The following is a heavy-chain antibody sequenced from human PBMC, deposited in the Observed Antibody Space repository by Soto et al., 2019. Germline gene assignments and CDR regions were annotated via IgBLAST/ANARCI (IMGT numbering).Heavy chain of an antibody. V-gene: IGHV4-59*01. Sequence: QVQLQESGPGLVKPSETLSLTCAVSGDSISSYYCMWIRQPPGKGLESIGYLYYGRSANYNPSLRIRVTLSGDTSTNQGSLTLSSMTAADTAVYYCALRSMAVVPEYWGQGTLVTVSS. CDR2: LYYGRSA. J-gene: IGHJ4*02. CDR3: ALRSMAVVPEY. D-gene: IGHD3-22*01. CDR1: GDSISSYY.